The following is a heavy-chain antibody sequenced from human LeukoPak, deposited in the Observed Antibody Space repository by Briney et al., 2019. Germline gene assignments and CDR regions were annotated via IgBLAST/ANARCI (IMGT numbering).Heavy chain of an antibody. CDR1: GGSFSGYY. CDR2: INHSGST. Sequence: SETLSLTCAVYGGSFSGYYRSWIRQPPGKGLEWIGEINHSGSTNYNPSLKSRVTISVDTSKNQFSLKLSSVTAADTAVYYCARRPYSSSSDYWGQGTLVTVSS. D-gene: IGHD6-13*01. J-gene: IGHJ4*02. V-gene: IGHV4-34*01. CDR3: ARRPYSSSSDY.